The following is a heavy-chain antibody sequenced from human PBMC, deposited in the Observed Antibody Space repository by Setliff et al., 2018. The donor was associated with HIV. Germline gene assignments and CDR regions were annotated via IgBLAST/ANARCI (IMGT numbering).Heavy chain of an antibody. CDR2: ISAYNGNT. D-gene: IGHD1-26*01. CDR1: AYTFTSYG. J-gene: IGHJ6*03. CDR3: ARGRAAGGSYSYYYMDV. V-gene: IGHV1-18*01. Sequence: GASVKVSCKSSAYTFTSYGISWVRQAPGQGLEWMGWISAYNGNTDYAQKFQGRVTMTTDTSTSTAYMELSSLRSEDTAVYYCARGRAAGGSYSYYYMDVWGKGTTVTVSS.